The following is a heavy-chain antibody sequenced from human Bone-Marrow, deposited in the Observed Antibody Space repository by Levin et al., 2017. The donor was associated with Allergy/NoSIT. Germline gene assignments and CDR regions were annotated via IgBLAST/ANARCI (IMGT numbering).Heavy chain of an antibody. CDR2: IIPIFGTA. J-gene: IGHJ5*02. D-gene: IGHD6-19*01. V-gene: IGHV1-69*13. CDR1: GGTFSSYA. CDR3: ARDLAVAGTLGWFDP. Sequence: ASVKVSCKASGGTFSSYAISWVRQAPGQGLEWMGGIIPIFGTANYAQKFQGRVTITADESTSTAYMELSSLRSEDTAVYYCARDLAVAGTLGWFDPWGQGTLVTVSS.